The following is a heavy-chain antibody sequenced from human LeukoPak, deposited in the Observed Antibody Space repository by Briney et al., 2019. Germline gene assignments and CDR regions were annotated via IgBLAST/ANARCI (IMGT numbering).Heavy chain of an antibody. J-gene: IGHJ6*02. Sequence: GRSLRLSCAASGFTFSSYGMHWVRQAPGKGLEWVAVIWYDGSNKYYADSVKGRFTISRDNSKNTLHLQMNSLRAEDTAVYYCARDRYLERPVGMDVWGQGTTVTVSS. CDR2: IWYDGSNK. CDR1: GFTFSSYG. D-gene: IGHD1-1*01. V-gene: IGHV3-33*01. CDR3: ARDRYLERPVGMDV.